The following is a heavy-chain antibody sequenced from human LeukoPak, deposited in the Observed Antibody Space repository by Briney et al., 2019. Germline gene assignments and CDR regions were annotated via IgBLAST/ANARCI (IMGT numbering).Heavy chain of an antibody. CDR3: ARRHCSGGSCYTGTDY. CDR1: GFTFSDYY. J-gene: IGHJ4*02. Sequence: PGGSLRLSCAASGFTFSDYYMSWIRQAPGKGLEWVSYISSSGSTIYYADSVKGRFTISRDSAKNSLYLQMNSLRAEDTAVYYCARRHCSGGSCYTGTDYWGQGTLVTVSS. D-gene: IGHD2-15*01. CDR2: ISSSGSTI. V-gene: IGHV3-11*01.